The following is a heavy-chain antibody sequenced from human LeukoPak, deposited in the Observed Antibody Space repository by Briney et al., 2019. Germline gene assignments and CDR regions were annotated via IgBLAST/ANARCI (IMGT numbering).Heavy chain of an antibody. V-gene: IGHV3-23*01. CDR1: GFTFSSHA. D-gene: IGHD6-19*01. CDR2: ISGSGGST. J-gene: IGHJ4*02. CDR3: AKGGARKYSSGWYGYYFDY. Sequence: PGGSLRLSCAASGFTFSSHAMSWVRQAPGKGLEWVSAISGSGGSTYYADSAKGRFTISRDNSKNTLYLQMNSLRAEDTAVYYCAKGGARKYSSGWYGYYFDYWGQGTLVTVSS.